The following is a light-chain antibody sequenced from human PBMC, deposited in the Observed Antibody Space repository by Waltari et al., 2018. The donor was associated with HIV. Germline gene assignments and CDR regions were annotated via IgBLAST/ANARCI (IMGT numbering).Light chain of an antibody. CDR2: DKN. CDR3: GTWDSSVSAGV. J-gene: IGLJ2*01. Sequence: QSVLTQPPSVSAAPGQKVTFSCSGSTSNIGKNFVSWYQQLPEAAPKLIIYDKNKRPTEVPDRFSGSKSATSATLAITGLQTGDEADYYCGTWDSSVSAGVFGGGTKLTVL. V-gene: IGLV1-51*01. CDR1: TSNIGKNF.